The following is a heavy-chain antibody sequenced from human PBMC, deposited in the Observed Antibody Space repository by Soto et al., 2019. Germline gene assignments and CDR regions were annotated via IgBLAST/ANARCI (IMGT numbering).Heavy chain of an antibody. CDR1: GNSFVTYA. Sequence: QVQLVQSGAEVKRPGASVKVSCKSSGNSFVTYAIHWVRQAPGQRLQWMGWINVGSGNTKYAQDFQGRVTFTRDTAATTTFMELSSLRSEDAAVYYCARVPPWGDSGSFYIKHYDSWGQGTLVTVSS. CDR2: INVGSGNT. V-gene: IGHV1-3*01. D-gene: IGHD3-10*01. CDR3: ARVPPWGDSGSFYIKHYDS. J-gene: IGHJ4*02.